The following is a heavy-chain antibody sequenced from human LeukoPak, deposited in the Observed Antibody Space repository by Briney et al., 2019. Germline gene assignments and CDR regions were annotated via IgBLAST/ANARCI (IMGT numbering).Heavy chain of an antibody. D-gene: IGHD2-2*02. CDR2: ISGSNT. J-gene: IGHJ5*02. CDR3: AKHADIVVVPAAIKRGRFDP. V-gene: IGHV3-23*01. CDR1: GFTFTNYA. Sequence: GGSLRLFCAASGFTFTNYAMSWVRQAPGKGLEWVSSISGSNTHYADSVKGRFTISRDNSKSTLYLQMNSLRAEDTAVYYCAKHADIVVVPAAIKRGRFDPWGQGTLVTVSS.